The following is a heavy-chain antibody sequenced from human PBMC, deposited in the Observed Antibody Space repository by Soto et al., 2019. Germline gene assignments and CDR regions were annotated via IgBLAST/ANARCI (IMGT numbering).Heavy chain of an antibody. Sequence: QVQLQESGPGLVKPSGTLSLTCAVSVGSISSSNWWSWVRQPPGKGLQWIVEIYHSESTHYIPSLKGRVTVSVDKSRNQLSLKLSSVTAGATAGYYLARRWGEGSVDYWGQGTLVTVAS. J-gene: IGHJ4*02. CDR1: VGSISSSNW. D-gene: IGHD3-10*01. CDR2: IYHSEST. CDR3: ARRWGEGSVDY. V-gene: IGHV4-4*02.